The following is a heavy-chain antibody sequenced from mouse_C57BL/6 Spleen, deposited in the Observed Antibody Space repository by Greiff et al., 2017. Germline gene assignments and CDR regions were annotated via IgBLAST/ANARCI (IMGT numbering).Heavy chain of an antibody. V-gene: IGHV3-6*01. CDR1: GYSITSGYY. D-gene: IGHD2-3*01. Sequence: DVKLQESGPGLVKPSQSLSLTCSVTGYSITSGYYWNWIRQFPGNKLEWMGYISYDGSNNYNPSLKNRISITRDTSKYQFFLKLNSVTTEDTATYYCARFYDGYYPYYFDYWGQGTTLTVSS. CDR3: ARFYDGYYPYYFDY. J-gene: IGHJ2*01. CDR2: ISYDGSN.